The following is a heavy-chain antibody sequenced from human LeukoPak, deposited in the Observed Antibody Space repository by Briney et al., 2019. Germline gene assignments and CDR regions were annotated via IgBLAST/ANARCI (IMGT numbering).Heavy chain of an antibody. V-gene: IGHV3-74*01. CDR1: GFTFSRYW. CDR3: VADLGDYADF. Sequence: GGSLRLSCAASGFTFSRYWMHWVRQAPGEGLVWVSRIRTDGTYTSNADSVKGRFTISRDNARSTLYLQMNSLKVEDTAVYYCVADLGDYADFWGQGTLVTVSS. J-gene: IGHJ4*02. CDR2: IRTDGTYT.